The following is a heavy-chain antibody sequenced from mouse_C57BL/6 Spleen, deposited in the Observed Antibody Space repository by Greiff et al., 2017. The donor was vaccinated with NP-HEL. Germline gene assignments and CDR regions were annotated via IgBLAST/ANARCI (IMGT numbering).Heavy chain of an antibody. J-gene: IGHJ2*01. CDR2: INPYNGGT. Sequence: EVQLQQSGPVLVKPGASVKMSCKASGYTFTDYCMHWVKQSPGQGLEWIGVINPYNGGTSYNQKFKGKATLTVDKSSSTAYMELNSLTSEDSAVYYCARTGIYYGYDGMGYWGQGTTLTVSS. CDR1: GYTFTDYC. CDR3: ARTGIYYGYDGMGY. V-gene: IGHV1-19*01. D-gene: IGHD2-2*01.